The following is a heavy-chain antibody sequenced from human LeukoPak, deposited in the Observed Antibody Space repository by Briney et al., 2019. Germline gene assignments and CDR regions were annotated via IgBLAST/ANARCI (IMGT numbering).Heavy chain of an antibody. CDR2: ITTSSTYT. CDR1: GFSFSSYN. CDR3: AKDRSVNYYGSGSYYKGPGRFN. D-gene: IGHD3-10*01. V-gene: IGHV3-21*01. Sequence: GGSLRLSCAASGFSFSSYNMNWVRQAPGKGLEWVSSITTSSTYTFYADSVKGRFTISRDNSKNTLYLQMSSLRAEDTAVYYCAKDRSVNYYGSGSYYKGPGRFNWGQGTVVTVSS. J-gene: IGHJ4*02.